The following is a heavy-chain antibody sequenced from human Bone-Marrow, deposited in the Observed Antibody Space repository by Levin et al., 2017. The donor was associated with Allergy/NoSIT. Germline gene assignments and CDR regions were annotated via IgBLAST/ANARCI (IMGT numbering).Heavy chain of an antibody. D-gene: IGHD7-27*01. J-gene: IGHJ6*03. CDR1: GFTFSSYG. V-gene: IGHV3-33*01. Sequence: GGSLRLSCAASGFTFSSYGMHWVRQAPGKGLEWVAVIWYDGSNKYYADSVKGRFTISRDNSKNTLYLQMNSLRAEDTAVYYCARALGYYYYYMDVWGKGTTVTVSS. CDR3: ARALGYYYYYMDV. CDR2: IWYDGSNK.